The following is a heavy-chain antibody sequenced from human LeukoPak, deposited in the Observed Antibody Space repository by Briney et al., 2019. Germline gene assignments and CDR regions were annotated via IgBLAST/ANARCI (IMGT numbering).Heavy chain of an antibody. Sequence: PSETLSLTCTVSGGPISSYYWSWIRQPPGKGLEWIGYIYYSGSTNYNPSLKSRVTISVDTSKNQFSLKLSSVTAADTAVYYCASGGRAMVKGWGQGTLVTVSS. J-gene: IGHJ4*02. CDR1: GGPISSYY. D-gene: IGHD5-18*01. CDR2: IYYSGST. V-gene: IGHV4-59*08. CDR3: ASGGRAMVKG.